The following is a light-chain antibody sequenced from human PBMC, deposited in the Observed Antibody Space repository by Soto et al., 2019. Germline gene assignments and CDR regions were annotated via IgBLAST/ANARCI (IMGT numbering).Light chain of an antibody. CDR3: SSFVAGNNYWV. Sequence: QSALTQPRSVSGSPGQSVTISCTGTSSDVGGYNYVSWYQQHPGKAPKLMIYDVSKRPSGVPDRFSASKSGNTASLTVSGLQAEDEADYYCSSFVAGNNYWVFGGGTKLTVL. V-gene: IGLV2-11*01. CDR1: SSDVGGYNY. J-gene: IGLJ3*02. CDR2: DVS.